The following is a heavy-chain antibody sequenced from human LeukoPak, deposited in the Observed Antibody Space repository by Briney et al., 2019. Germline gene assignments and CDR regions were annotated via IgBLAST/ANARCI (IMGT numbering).Heavy chain of an antibody. CDR2: ISFDGSNE. Sequence: HPGRSLRLSCAASGFSFSSYGMHWVRQAPGKGLEWVAVISFDGSNEYYADSVKGRFTISRDNSKNSLYLHMNSLRAEDTAVYYCTKSGSGPPYYYYGMDVWGQGTTVTVSS. CDR3: TKSGSGPPYYYYGMDV. J-gene: IGHJ6*02. D-gene: IGHD6-25*01. V-gene: IGHV3-30*18. CDR1: GFSFSSYG.